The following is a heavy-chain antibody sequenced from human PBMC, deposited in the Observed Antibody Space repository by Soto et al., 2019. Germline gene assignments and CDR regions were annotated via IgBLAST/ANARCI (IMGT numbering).Heavy chain of an antibody. D-gene: IGHD2-8*01. Sequence: KTSETLSLTCTVSGGSVSSSDYYWSWIRQPPGKGLEWIGYIYHTGDTHYNPSLRSQVSMSVDTSKNHFSLRLTYLTAADTAVYFCARDTNSLDLWGQGIMVTVSS. CDR3: ARDTNSLDL. CDR2: IYHTGDT. J-gene: IGHJ5*02. V-gene: IGHV4-61*03. CDR1: GGSVSSSDYY.